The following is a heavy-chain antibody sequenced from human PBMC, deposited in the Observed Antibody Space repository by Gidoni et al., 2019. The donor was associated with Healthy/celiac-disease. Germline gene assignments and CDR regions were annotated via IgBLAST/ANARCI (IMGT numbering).Heavy chain of an antibody. CDR3: AKATGGKSSSRGLYYFDY. V-gene: IGHV3-30*18. CDR2: ISYDGSNK. J-gene: IGHJ4*02. Sequence: QVQLVEYVGGVVQPGRSLRLSCAASGFTFSSYGMHWVRQAPGKGREWVAVISYDGSNKYYADSVKGRFTISRDNSKNTLYLQMNSLRAEDTAVYYCAKATGGKSSSRGLYYFDYWGQGTLVTVSS. CDR1: GFTFSSYG. D-gene: IGHD6-6*01.